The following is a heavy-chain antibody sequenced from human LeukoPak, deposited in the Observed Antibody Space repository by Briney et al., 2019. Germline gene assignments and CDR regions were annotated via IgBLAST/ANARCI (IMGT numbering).Heavy chain of an antibody. CDR2: INPNSGGT. CDR1: GYTFTGYY. CDR3: VRLYDWGRLDY. Sequence: ASVTVSCKTSGYTFTGYYLFWVRQAPGQGLEWMGWINPNSGGTNYAQTFQGRVTMTRDTSIRTAYMELSRLTSDDTAVYYCVRLYDWGRLDYWGQGTLVTVSS. D-gene: IGHD3-9*01. V-gene: IGHV1-2*02. J-gene: IGHJ4*02.